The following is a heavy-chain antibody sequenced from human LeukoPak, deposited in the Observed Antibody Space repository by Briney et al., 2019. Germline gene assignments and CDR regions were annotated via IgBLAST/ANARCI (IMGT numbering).Heavy chain of an antibody. V-gene: IGHV1-18*01. CDR2: ISAYNGNT. Sequence: GASVNVSCKASGYTFTSYGISWVRQAPGQGLEWMGWISAYNGNTNYAQKLQGRVTMTTDTSTSTAYMELRSLRSDDTAVYYCARVFYDYVWGSSDYWGQGTLVTVSS. CDR3: ARVFYDYVWGSSDY. J-gene: IGHJ4*02. CDR1: GYTFTSYG. D-gene: IGHD3-16*01.